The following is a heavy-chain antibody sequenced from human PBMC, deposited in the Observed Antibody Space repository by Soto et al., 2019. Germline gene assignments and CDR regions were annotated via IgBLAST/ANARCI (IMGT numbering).Heavy chain of an antibody. D-gene: IGHD6-19*01. CDR3: ARDQTVAGPTTFDY. Sequence: EVQLVESGGGLVKPGGSLRLSCASSGFTFSRYWMHWVRQTPGKGLEFVSRINDDGSGTTYADSVKGRFTISRDNAKNTLYLQMNSLRAEDTAVYYCARDQTVAGPTTFDYCGQGTLVTVSS. CDR1: GFTFSRYW. CDR2: INDDGSGT. J-gene: IGHJ4*02. V-gene: IGHV3-74*01.